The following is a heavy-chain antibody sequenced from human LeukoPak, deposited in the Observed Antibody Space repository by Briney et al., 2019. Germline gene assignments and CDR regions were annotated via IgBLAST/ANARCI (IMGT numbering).Heavy chain of an antibody. D-gene: IGHD2-15*01. Sequence: GGSLRLSCAASGFTFSSYSMNWVRQAPGKGLEWVSYISSSSSTIYYADSVKGRFTISRDNAKNSLYLQMNSLRDEDTAVYYCASGGFKGYCSGGSCYHIPYYGMDVWGQGTTVTVSS. CDR3: ASGGFKGYCSGGSCYHIPYYGMDV. J-gene: IGHJ6*02. CDR1: GFTFSSYS. CDR2: ISSSSSTI. V-gene: IGHV3-48*02.